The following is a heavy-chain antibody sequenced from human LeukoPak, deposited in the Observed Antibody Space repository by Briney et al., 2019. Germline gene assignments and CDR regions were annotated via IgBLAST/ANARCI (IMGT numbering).Heavy chain of an antibody. CDR1: GLTFDDYG. CDR3: ARVIAVAGESYYYYGMDV. V-gene: IGHV3-20*04. D-gene: IGHD6-19*01. J-gene: IGHJ6*02. CDR2: INWNGGST. Sequence: GGSLRLSCAASGLTFDDYGMSWVRQAPGKGLEWVSGINWNGGSTGYADSVKGRFTISRDNAKNSLYLQMNSLRAEDTAVYYCARVIAVAGESYYYYGMDVWGQGTTVTVSS.